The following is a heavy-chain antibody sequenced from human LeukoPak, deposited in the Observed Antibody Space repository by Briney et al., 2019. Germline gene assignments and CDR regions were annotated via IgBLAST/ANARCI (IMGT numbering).Heavy chain of an antibody. CDR3: ARVQNYYDSSGYYH. V-gene: IGHV3-74*01. D-gene: IGHD3-22*01. Sequence: GGSLRLSCAASGFTFSNYWMHWVRQAPGKGLVWVSRINSDGSTTNYADSVKGRFTISRDNAKNSLYLQMNSLRAEDTAVYYCARVQNYYDSSGYYHWGQGTLVTVSS. CDR2: INSDGSTT. CDR1: GFTFSNYW. J-gene: IGHJ5*02.